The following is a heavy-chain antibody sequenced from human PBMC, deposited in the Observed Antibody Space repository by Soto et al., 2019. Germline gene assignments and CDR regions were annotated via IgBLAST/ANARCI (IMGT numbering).Heavy chain of an antibody. V-gene: IGHV3-23*01. J-gene: IGHJ4*02. Sequence: GGSLRLSCAASGFTFSNYAMSWVRQAPGKGLEWVSGITGSGGGTYYADSVKGRFTISRDNSKNTLYLQMNNLRAEYTAVYYCAKDAAGLTTVTTFDYWGQGALVTVSS. CDR2: ITGSGGGT. CDR3: AKDAAGLTTVTTFDY. CDR1: GFTFSNYA. D-gene: IGHD4-4*01.